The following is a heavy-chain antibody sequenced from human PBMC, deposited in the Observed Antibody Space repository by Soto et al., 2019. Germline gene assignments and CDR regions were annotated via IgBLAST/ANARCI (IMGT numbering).Heavy chain of an antibody. CDR1: GFTFSSYG. CDR2: IWYDGSNK. D-gene: IGHD6-13*01. Sequence: GGSLRLFCAASGFTFSSYGMHWVRQAPGKGLEWVAVIWYDGSNKYYADSVKGRFTISRDNSKNTLYLQMNSLRAEDTAVYYCARDVLAAAGNFDYWGQGTLVTVSP. J-gene: IGHJ4*02. V-gene: IGHV3-33*01. CDR3: ARDVLAAAGNFDY.